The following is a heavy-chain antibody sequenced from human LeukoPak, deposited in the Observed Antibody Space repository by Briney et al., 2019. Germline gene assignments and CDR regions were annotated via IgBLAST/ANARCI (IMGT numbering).Heavy chain of an antibody. Sequence: GASVKVSCKASGYTFTSYHMHWVRQAPGQGLEWMGIVKSSGDITLYAQKFQGRVTVTRDTSTSTVYMELRSLRSEDTAVYYCARAALRLLWFGELLVSQRTNWFDPWGQGTLVTVSS. J-gene: IGHJ5*02. CDR3: ARAALRLLWFGELLVSQRTNWFDP. V-gene: IGHV1-46*01. CDR2: VKSSGDIT. CDR1: GYTFTSYH. D-gene: IGHD3-10*01.